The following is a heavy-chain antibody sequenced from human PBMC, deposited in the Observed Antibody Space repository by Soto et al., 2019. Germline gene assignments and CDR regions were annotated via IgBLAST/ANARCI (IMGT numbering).Heavy chain of an antibody. Sequence: GGSLRLSCAASGFTVSSNYMSWVRQAPGKGLEWVSVIYSGGSTYYADSVKGRFTISRDNSKNTPYLQMNSLRAEDTAVYYCGRYSSSSVWGTFDYWGQGTLVTVSS. CDR3: GRYSSSSVWGTFDY. J-gene: IGHJ4*02. D-gene: IGHD6-6*01. CDR2: IYSGGST. CDR1: GFTVSSNY. V-gene: IGHV3-66*01.